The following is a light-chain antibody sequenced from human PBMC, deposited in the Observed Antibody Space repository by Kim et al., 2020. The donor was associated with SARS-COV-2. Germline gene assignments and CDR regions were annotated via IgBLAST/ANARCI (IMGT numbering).Light chain of an antibody. J-gene: IGKJ2*03. CDR2: TAS. CDR3: QQSYNMPPYS. V-gene: IGKV1-39*01. Sequence: ESVGDRVTITCRASQSISNQLNWYQQKPGKAPKLLIYTASSLQSGVPSSFSGSGSGTDFTLTISTLQPEDFATYYCQQSYNMPPYSFGQGTKLEI. CDR1: QSISNQ.